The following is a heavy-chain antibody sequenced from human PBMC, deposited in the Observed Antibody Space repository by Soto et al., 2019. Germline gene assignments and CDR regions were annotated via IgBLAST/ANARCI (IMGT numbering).Heavy chain of an antibody. CDR3: ARDRAGQINIVVVVGDAFDI. CDR1: GGTFSSYT. J-gene: IGHJ3*02. CDR2: IIPILGIA. Sequence: QVQLVQSGAEVKKPGSSVKVSCKASGGTFSSYTISWVRQAPGQGLEWMGRIIPILGIANYAQKFQGRVTITADKSTSTAYMELSSLRSEDTAVYYSARDRAGQINIVVVVGDAFDIWGQGTMVTVSS. V-gene: IGHV1-69*08. D-gene: IGHD2-15*01.